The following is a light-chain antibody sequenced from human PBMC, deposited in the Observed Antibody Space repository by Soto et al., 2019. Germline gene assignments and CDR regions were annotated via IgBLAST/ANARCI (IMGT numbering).Light chain of an antibody. CDR2: SNH. V-gene: IGLV1-44*01. CDR3: ASWDDSLYGVI. Sequence: QSVLTQPPSASATPGQRVTISCSGSTSNIGGNTVSWYQQLPGTAPKLLIYSNHQRPSGVPDRFSGSKSGTSASLAISGLQSEDEANYYCASWDDSLYGVIFCGGTKVTVL. CDR1: TSNIGGNT. J-gene: IGLJ2*01.